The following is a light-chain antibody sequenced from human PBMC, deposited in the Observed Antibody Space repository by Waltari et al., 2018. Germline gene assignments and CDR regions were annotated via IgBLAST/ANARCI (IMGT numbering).Light chain of an antibody. V-gene: IGKV1-39*01. CDR1: QTISSY. J-gene: IGKJ1*01. Sequence: DIQMTQSPSSLSASVGDRVTITCRASQTISSYLNWYQQKPGKAPHLLIYTASSLQSGVPSRFSGSGSGTDFTLTISSLQPEEFATYYCQQSSSTPPWTFGQGTAVEIK. CDR2: TAS. CDR3: QQSSSTPPWT.